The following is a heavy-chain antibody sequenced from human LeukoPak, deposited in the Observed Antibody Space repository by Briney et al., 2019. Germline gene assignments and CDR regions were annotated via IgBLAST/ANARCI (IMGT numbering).Heavy chain of an antibody. D-gene: IGHD1-1*01. CDR1: GFTFSDYF. J-gene: IGHJ4*02. CDR3: ARSGREATEIDY. Sequence: GGSLRLSCAASGFTFSDYFMSWVRQAPGKGLEWLSYINGRGTYIDYAESLKGRITISRDNAQNSLYLQMNSLRVEDTAVYYCARSGREATEIDYWGQGTLVTVSS. V-gene: IGHV3-11*06. CDR2: INGRGTYI.